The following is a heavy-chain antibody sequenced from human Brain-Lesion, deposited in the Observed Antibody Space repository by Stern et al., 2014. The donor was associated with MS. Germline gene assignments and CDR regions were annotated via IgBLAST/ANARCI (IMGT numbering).Heavy chain of an antibody. J-gene: IGHJ6*02. CDR3: AKGRSPYYYYGMDV. V-gene: IGHV3-9*01. CDR2: ISWNSDSI. D-gene: IGHD3-3*01. Sequence: MQLVQSGGGLVQPGRSLRLSCAASGFTFEDYGMHWVRQAPGKGLEWVSGISWNSDSIAYSDSAKGRFTISRDNAKHSLYLQMNSLRTEDTALYYCAKGRSPYYYYGMDVWGQGTTVTVSS. CDR1: GFTFEDYG.